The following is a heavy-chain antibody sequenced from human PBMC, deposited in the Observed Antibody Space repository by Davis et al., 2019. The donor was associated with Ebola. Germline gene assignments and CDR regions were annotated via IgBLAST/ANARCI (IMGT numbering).Heavy chain of an antibody. D-gene: IGHD6-13*01. Sequence: GESLKISCAASGFTFDDYTMHWVRQAPGKGLEWVSLISWDGGSTYYADSVKGRFTISRDNSKNSLYLQMNSLRTEDTALYYCAKDGAAGFYYYYGMDVWGQGTTVTVSS. CDR2: ISWDGGST. CDR3: AKDGAAGFYYYYGMDV. CDR1: GFTFDDYT. J-gene: IGHJ6*02. V-gene: IGHV3-43*01.